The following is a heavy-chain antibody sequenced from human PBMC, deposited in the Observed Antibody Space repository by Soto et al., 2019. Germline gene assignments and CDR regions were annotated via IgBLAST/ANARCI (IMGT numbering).Heavy chain of an antibody. V-gene: IGHV3-23*01. J-gene: IGHJ4*02. CDR1: GFTFSSFA. Sequence: GGSLRLSCEGSGFTFSSFAMGWVRQAAGKGLEWLSSVSADGVSSFSADSVRGRFRVSRDNSKNTLFLQMRFLRVEDTAVYYCAKTRQAPVGTHFFDLWGQGTQVTVSS. CDR2: VSADGVSS. CDR3: AKTRQAPVGTHFFDL.